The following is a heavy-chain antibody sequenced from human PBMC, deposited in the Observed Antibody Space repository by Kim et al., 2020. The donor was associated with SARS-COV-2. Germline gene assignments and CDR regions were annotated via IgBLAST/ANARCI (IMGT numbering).Heavy chain of an antibody. CDR1: GFTFGDYS. J-gene: IGHJ4*02. CDR3: AKDGGGWSPADY. CDR2: ISWNSGTI. V-gene: IGHV3-9*01. Sequence: GGSLRLSCVASGFTFGDYSMHWVRQAPGKGLEWVSGISWNSGTIGYADAVKGRFTISRDNAKNSLYLQMNILRTEDTALYYCAKDGGGWSPADYWGQGTLVTVSS. D-gene: IGHD6-19*01.